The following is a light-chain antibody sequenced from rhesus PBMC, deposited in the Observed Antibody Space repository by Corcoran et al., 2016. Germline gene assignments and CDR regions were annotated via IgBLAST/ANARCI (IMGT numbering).Light chain of an antibody. J-gene: IGKJ3*01. Sequence: DIQMTQSPSSLSASVGDRVTITCRASENVNNYLNGYQQKPGKAPKLLIYKASTLQSGVPSRFSGSGSWTDYTFTISSLQPEDVATYYCQHGYGTPFTFGPGTKLDIK. V-gene: IGKV1-74*01. CDR1: ENVNNY. CDR3: QHGYGTPFT. CDR2: KAS.